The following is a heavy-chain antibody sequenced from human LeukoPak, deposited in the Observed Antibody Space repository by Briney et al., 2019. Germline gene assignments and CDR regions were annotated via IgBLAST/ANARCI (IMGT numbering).Heavy chain of an antibody. V-gene: IGHV3-48*02. CDR2: ASSRGTTT. D-gene: IGHD2-2*01. CDR3: ARVQGVCTSTTCYLGNVDV. Sequence: GWSLRLSCAASGFTFSDYSMNWVRQAPGKGLEWISYASSRGTTTYYSDSVKGRFTVTRDNVESSLFLQMNGLRNGDTATYYCARVQGVCTSTTCYLGNVDVWGKGTMVSVSS. CDR1: GFTFSDYS. J-gene: IGHJ6*04.